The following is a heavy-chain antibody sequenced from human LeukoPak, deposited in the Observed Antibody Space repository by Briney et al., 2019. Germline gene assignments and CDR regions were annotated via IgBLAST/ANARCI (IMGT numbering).Heavy chain of an antibody. CDR1: GFPFSTYA. Sequence: GGSLRLSCAASGFPFSTYAMSWVRQAPGKGLEWVSTISGSGAGTYYADSVKGRFTISRDNSKNTLYLQMNSLRAEDTAVYYCAKEQNSKGFFDYWGQGTLVTVSS. CDR3: AKEQNSKGFFDY. J-gene: IGHJ4*02. CDR2: ISGSGAGT. V-gene: IGHV3-23*01. D-gene: IGHD4-23*01.